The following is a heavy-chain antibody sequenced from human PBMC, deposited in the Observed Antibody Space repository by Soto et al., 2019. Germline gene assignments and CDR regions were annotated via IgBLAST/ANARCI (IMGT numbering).Heavy chain of an antibody. Sequence: SQTLSLTCTVSGGSVNSGSYYWSWIRQPPGKGLEWIGYIYYNGNTNYNPSLMSRVTILLDTSKNQFSLTLNSVTAADTAVYYCAGAHGLALTTGGRTSWFDPWGQGTLVTVSS. CDR2: IYYNGNT. CDR3: AGAHGLALTTGGRTSWFDP. CDR1: GGSVNSGSYY. D-gene: IGHD2-15*01. V-gene: IGHV4-61*01. J-gene: IGHJ5*02.